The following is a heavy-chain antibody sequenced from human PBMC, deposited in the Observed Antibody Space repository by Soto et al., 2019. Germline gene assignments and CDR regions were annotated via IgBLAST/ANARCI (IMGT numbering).Heavy chain of an antibody. CDR2: IYYSGST. V-gene: IGHV4-31*03. Sequence: QAQLQETGPGLVKPSQTLSLTCTVPGGSSNSGGYYRHWIRQHPGKGLECIGYIYYSGSTYYNPSLKSRVTISVDTSKNQFSLKLSSVTAADTPVYYCAREPLTWGQGNLVTASS. J-gene: IGHJ4*02. CDR3: AREPLT. CDR1: GGSSNSGGYY.